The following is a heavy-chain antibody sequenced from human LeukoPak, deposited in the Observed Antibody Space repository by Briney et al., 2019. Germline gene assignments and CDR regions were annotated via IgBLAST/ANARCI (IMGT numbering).Heavy chain of an antibody. CDR1: GGSFSGYY. D-gene: IGHD1-26*01. J-gene: IGHJ6*03. V-gene: IGHV4-34*01. Sequence: SETLSLPCAVYGGSFSGYYWSWIRQPPGKGLEWIGEINHSGSTNYNPSLKNRVTISVDTTKNQFSLKLSSVTAADTSVYYCARRRVGATFYYYYYMDVWGKGTTVTVSS. CDR2: INHSGST. CDR3: ARRRVGATFYYYYYMDV.